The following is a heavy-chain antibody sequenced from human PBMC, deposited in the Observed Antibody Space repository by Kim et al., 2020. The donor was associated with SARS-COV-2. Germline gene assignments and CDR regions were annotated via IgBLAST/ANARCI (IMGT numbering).Heavy chain of an antibody. CDR3: ARTYGDSVGY. J-gene: IGHJ4*02. CDR2: EK. Sequence: EKYNADSVEGRFTVTRDNAKNSLYLQMYSVRVEDTAVDYCARTYGDSVGYWGQGTLVTVSS. V-gene: IGHV3-7*01. D-gene: IGHD2-21*01.